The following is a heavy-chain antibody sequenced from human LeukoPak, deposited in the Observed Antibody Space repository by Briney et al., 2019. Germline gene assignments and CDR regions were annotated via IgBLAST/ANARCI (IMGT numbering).Heavy chain of an antibody. J-gene: IGHJ5*02. V-gene: IGHV1-18*01. CDR1: GYTFTSYG. Sequence: ASVKVSCKASGYTFTSYGISWVRQAPGQGLEWMGWISAYNGNTNYAQKLQGRVTMTTDTSTSTAYMELRSLRSDDTAVYYCARYLRSDTETYYDFWSGYYLGWFDPWGQGTLVTVSS. D-gene: IGHD3-3*01. CDR2: ISAYNGNT. CDR3: ARYLRSDTETYYDFWSGYYLGWFDP.